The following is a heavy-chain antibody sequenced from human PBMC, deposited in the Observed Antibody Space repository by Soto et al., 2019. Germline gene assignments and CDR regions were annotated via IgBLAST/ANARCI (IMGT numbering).Heavy chain of an antibody. CDR1: GGSISSGGYS. D-gene: IGHD3-10*01. CDR2: IYHSGST. Sequence: QLQLQESGSGLVKPSQTLSLTCAVSGGSISSGGYSWSWIRQPPGKGLEWIGYIYHSGSTYYNPSLKSRVTISVDRSKNQFSLKLSSVTAADTAVYYCARDYRGSVSYVAYFDYWGQGTLVTVSS. CDR3: ARDYRGSVSYVAYFDY. J-gene: IGHJ4*02. V-gene: IGHV4-30-2*01.